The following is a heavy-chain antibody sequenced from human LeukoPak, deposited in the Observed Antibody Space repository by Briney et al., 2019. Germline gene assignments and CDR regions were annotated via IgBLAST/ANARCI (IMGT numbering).Heavy chain of an antibody. D-gene: IGHD5-12*01. CDR3: ARLSSGYDLYYFDY. CDR1: GGSISSSSYY. Sequence: SETLSLTCTVSGGSISSSSYYWGWIRQPPGKGLEWIGSIYYSGSTYYNPSLKSRVTISVDTSKNQFSLKLSSVTAADTAVYYCARLSSGYDLYYFDYWGQGTLVTASS. J-gene: IGHJ4*02. CDR2: IYYSGST. V-gene: IGHV4-39*01.